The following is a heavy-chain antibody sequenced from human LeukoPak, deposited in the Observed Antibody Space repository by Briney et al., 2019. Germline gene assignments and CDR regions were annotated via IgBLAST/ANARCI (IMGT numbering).Heavy chain of an antibody. CDR2: IYHSGST. V-gene: IGHV4-39*07. CDR3: ARVGDYGSETDY. Sequence: PSETLSLTCTVSGGSISSSSYYWGWIRQPPGKGLEWIGEIYHSGSTNYNPSLKSRVTISVDKSKNQFSLKLSSVTAADTAVYYCARVGDYGSETDYWGQGTLVTVSS. CDR1: GGSISSSSYY. J-gene: IGHJ4*02. D-gene: IGHD4-17*01.